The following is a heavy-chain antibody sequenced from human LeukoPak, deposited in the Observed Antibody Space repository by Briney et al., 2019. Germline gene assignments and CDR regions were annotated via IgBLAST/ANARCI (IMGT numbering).Heavy chain of an antibody. J-gene: IGHJ6*03. D-gene: IGHD1-26*01. CDR3: ARNGRIVGAHFYYYYMDV. CDR1: GGTFSSYA. CDR2: IIPIFGTA. Sequence: GSSVKVSCKASGGTFSSYAISWVRQAPGQGLKWMGGIIPIFGTANYAQKFQGRVTITADESTSTAYMELSSLRSEDTAVYYCARNGRIVGAHFYYYYMDVWGKGTTVTVSS. V-gene: IGHV1-69*01.